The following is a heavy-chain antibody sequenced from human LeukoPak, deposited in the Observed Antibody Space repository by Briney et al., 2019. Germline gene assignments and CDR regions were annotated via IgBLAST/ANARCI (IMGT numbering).Heavy chain of an antibody. CDR1: GGSFSNYY. V-gene: IGHV3-7*01. CDR2: IKQDGSEK. D-gene: IGHD3-22*01. Sequence: ETLSLTCAVYGGSFSNYYWSWIRQSPGKGLEWVANIKQDGSEKYYVDSVKGRFTISRGNAKNSLYLQMNSLRAEDTAIYYCARDLLDYYYDSSGFPYWGQGTLVTVSS. J-gene: IGHJ4*02. CDR3: ARDLLDYYYDSSGFPY.